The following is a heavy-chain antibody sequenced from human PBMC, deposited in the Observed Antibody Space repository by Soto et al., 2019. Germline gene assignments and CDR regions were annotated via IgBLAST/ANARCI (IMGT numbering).Heavy chain of an antibody. V-gene: IGHV4-59*01. J-gene: IGHJ4*02. CDR1: GGSISSYY. D-gene: IGHD3-22*01. CDR3: ARVQPYYHDSSGYWIFDY. Sequence: PSETLSLTCTVSGGSISSYYWSWIRQPPGKGLEWIGYIYYSGSTNYNPSLKSRVTISVDTSKNQFSLKLSSVTAADTAVYYCARVQPYYHDSSGYWIFDYRGQGTPVTVSS. CDR2: IYYSGST.